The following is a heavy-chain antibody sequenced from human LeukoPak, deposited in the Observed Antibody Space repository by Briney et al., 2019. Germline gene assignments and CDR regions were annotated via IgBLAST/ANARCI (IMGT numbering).Heavy chain of an antibody. CDR2: ISAYNGNT. CDR3: ARDKVDTMIVGHEYWFDP. CDR1: GYTFTGYY. Sequence: GASVKVSCRASGYTFTGYYMHWVRQAPGQGLEWMGWISAYNGNTNYAQKLQGRVTMTTDTSTSTAYMELRSLRSDDTAVYYCARDKVDTMIVGHEYWFDPGGQGTLVTVSS. D-gene: IGHD3-22*01. J-gene: IGHJ5*02. V-gene: IGHV1-18*04.